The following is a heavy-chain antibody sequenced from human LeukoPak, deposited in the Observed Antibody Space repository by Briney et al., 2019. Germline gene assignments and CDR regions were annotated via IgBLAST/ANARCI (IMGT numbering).Heavy chain of an antibody. V-gene: IGHV3-33*06. Sequence: QPGRSLRLSCAASGFTFSSYGMHWVRQAPGKGPEWVAVIWYDGSNKYYADSVKGRFTISRDNSKNTLYLQMNSLRAEDTAVYYCAKDLSPYYDGSGPQSSWGQGTLVTVSS. D-gene: IGHD3-22*01. CDR1: GFTFSSYG. J-gene: IGHJ5*02. CDR2: IWYDGSNK. CDR3: AKDLSPYYDGSGPQSS.